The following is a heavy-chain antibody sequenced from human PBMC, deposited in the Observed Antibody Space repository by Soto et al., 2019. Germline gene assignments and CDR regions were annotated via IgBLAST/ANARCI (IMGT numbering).Heavy chain of an antibody. CDR1: GGTFSSYA. J-gene: IGHJ3*02. CDR2: IIPIFGTA. V-gene: IGHV1-69*13. CDR3: ARDLVFRAPAVVFDS. Sequence: SVKVSCKASGGTFSSYAISWVRQAPGQGLEWMGGIIPIFGTANYAQKFQGRVTITADESTSTAYMELSSLRSEDTAVYYCARDLVFRAPAVVFDSWGQGTMVTVSS. D-gene: IGHD3-10*01.